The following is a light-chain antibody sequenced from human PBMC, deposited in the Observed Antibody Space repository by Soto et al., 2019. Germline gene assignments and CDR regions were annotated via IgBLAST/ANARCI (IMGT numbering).Light chain of an antibody. CDR2: GNN. V-gene: IGLV1-40*01. Sequence: QSVVTQPPSVSGAPGQRVTISCTGSSSNIGAGYDVHWYQQFPGTAPKLLIYGNNNRPSGVTDRFSSSKSGTSASLAITGLHDEDEDDYYCQTSDNRQNSVVFGGAPNLKVL. CDR1: SSNIGAGYD. J-gene: IGLJ2*01. CDR3: QTSDNRQNSVV.